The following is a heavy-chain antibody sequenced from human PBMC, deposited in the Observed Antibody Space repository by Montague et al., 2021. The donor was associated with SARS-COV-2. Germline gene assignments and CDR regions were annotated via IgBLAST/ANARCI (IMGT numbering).Heavy chain of an antibody. D-gene: IGHD3-10*01. Sequence: SETLSLTCAVYGGSFSGYYWNWIRQPPGKGLEWIGEINHSGSTNYNPSLKSRVTMSVDTSKHQFSLKLSSVAAADTAVYYCARGARQGYGFRLGSFDSWGQGTLVTVSS. J-gene: IGHJ4*02. CDR1: GGSFSGYY. CDR2: INHSGST. CDR3: ARGARQGYGFRLGSFDS. V-gene: IGHV4-34*01.